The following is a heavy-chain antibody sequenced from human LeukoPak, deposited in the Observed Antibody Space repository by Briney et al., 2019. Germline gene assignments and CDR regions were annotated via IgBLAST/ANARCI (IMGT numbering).Heavy chain of an antibody. CDR2: ISYDRSNK. D-gene: IGHD1-1*01. J-gene: IGHJ4*02. CDR1: GFTFSSYA. V-gene: IGHV3-30-3*01. CDR3: ARDLNGNDGVVDY. Sequence: GGSLRLSCAASGFTFSSYAMHWVRQAPGKGLEWVAVISYDRSNKYYADSVKGRFTISRDNSKNTLYLQMNSLRAEDTAVYYCARDLNGNDGVVDYWGQGTLVTVSS.